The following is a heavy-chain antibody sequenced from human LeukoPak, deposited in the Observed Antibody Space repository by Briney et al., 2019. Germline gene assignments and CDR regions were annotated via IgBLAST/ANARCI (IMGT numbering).Heavy chain of an antibody. CDR2: ISSSSSYI. D-gene: IGHD2-15*01. CDR1: GFTFSSYS. Sequence: GGSLRLSCAASGFTFSSYSMNWVRQAPGKGLEWVSSISSSSSYIYYADSVKGRFTISRDNSKNTLYLQMNSLRAEDTAVYYCATELVVVAASNRDYWGQGTLVTVSS. V-gene: IGHV3-21*01. J-gene: IGHJ4*02. CDR3: ATELVVVAASNRDY.